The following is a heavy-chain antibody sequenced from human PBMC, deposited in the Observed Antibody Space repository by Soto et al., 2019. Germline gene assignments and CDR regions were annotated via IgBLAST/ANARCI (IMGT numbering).Heavy chain of an antibody. CDR3: SIPRRRVGATPSRSFDI. Sequence: QVQLQQWGAGLLKPSETLSLTCAVYGGSFSGYYWSWIRQPPGKGLEWIGEINHSGSTNYNPSLKSRVSIAVDTSKNQFSLKLSSVTAADTAVYYCSIPRRRVGATPSRSFDIWGQGTMVTVSS. J-gene: IGHJ3*02. CDR2: INHSGST. V-gene: IGHV4-34*01. D-gene: IGHD1-26*01. CDR1: GGSFSGYY.